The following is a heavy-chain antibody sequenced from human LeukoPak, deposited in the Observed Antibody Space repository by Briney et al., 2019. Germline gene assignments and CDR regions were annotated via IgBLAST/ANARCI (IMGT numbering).Heavy chain of an antibody. Sequence: GGSLRLSCAASGFTFSSYWMSWVRQAPGKGLEWVANIKQDGSEKSYVDSVKGRFTISRDNAKNSLYLQMNSLRADDTAVYYCARFAAGGSYYYYMDVWGKGTTVTVSS. J-gene: IGHJ6*03. V-gene: IGHV3-7*01. D-gene: IGHD6-25*01. CDR2: IKQDGSEK. CDR3: ARFAAGGSYYYYMDV. CDR1: GFTFSSYW.